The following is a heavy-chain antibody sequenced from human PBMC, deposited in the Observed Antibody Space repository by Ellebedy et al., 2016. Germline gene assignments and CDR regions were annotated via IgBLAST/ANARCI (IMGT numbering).Heavy chain of an antibody. CDR1: GYTFTSYA. J-gene: IGHJ4*02. CDR2: INTGNGDT. Sequence: ASVKVSCKASGYTFTSYAMHWVRQAPGQRLEWMGWINTGNGDTKYSENFQGRVTITRDTSASTAYMELSSLKSEDTAVYYCAREGFSSGWYGTEGGFDYWGQGTLVTVSS. D-gene: IGHD6-19*01. CDR3: AREGFSSGWYGTEGGFDY. V-gene: IGHV1-3*04.